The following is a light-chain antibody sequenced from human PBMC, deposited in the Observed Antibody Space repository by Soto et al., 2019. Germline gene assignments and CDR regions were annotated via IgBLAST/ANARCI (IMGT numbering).Light chain of an antibody. CDR3: QQYNNWPPIT. V-gene: IGKV3-15*01. CDR1: QSVSNN. J-gene: IGKJ5*01. Sequence: EIVLTQSPGTLSLSPGERATLSCRASQSVSNNYLAWYQQKPGQAPRLLIYGASSRATGIPARISGSGSETEFTLTISSLQSEDFAVYYCQQYNNWPPITFGQGTRLEI. CDR2: GAS.